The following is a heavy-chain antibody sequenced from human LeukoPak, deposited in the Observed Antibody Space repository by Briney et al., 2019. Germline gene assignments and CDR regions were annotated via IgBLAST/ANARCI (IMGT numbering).Heavy chain of an antibody. CDR1: GFTFSSYG. Sequence: GGSLRLSCAASGFTFSSYGMRWVRQAPGKGLEWVAVIWYDGSNKYYADSVKGRFTISRDNSKNTLYLQMNSLRAEDTAVYYCAREQGYYYDSSGYYYPYYFDYWGQGTLVTVSS. CDR3: AREQGYYYDSSGYYYPYYFDY. CDR2: IWYDGSNK. V-gene: IGHV3-33*01. D-gene: IGHD3-22*01. J-gene: IGHJ4*02.